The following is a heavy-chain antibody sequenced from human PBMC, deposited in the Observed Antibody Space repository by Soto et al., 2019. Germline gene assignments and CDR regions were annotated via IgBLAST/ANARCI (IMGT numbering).Heavy chain of an antibody. Sequence: QVQLVQSGAEVKKPGASVKVSCKASGYTFTGYYMHWVRQAPGQGLEWMGWINPNSGGTNYAQKFQGWVTMTRDTSISTAYMELSRLRSDDTAVYYCARGYSSGFQGGYFDYWGQRTLVTVSS. CDR3: ARGYSSGFQGGYFDY. J-gene: IGHJ4*02. V-gene: IGHV1-2*04. CDR2: INPNSGGT. D-gene: IGHD6-19*01. CDR1: GYTFTGYY.